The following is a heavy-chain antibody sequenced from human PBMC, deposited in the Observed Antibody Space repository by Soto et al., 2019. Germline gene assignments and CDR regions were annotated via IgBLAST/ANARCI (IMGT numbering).Heavy chain of an antibody. CDR2: IYPSDSDT. V-gene: IGHV5-51*03. CDR1: GYSFTSNW. Sequence: EVQLVQSGPEVKKSGESLKISCKGSGYSFTSNWIGWVRQMPGKGLEWMGIIYPSDSDTRYSPSFQGQVTISADKSISTAYLQWSSLKASDTAMYYCARPPSGTTTFFDSWGQGPLVTVSS. D-gene: IGHD1-7*01. J-gene: IGHJ4*02. CDR3: ARPPSGTTTFFDS.